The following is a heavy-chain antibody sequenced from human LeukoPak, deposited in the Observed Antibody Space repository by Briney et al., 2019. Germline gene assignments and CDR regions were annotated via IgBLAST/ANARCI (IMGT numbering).Heavy chain of an antibody. CDR1: AFTVSDNY. V-gene: IGHV3-53*01. Sequence: PGGSLRLSCAASAFTVSDNYMGWVRQAPGKGLEWVSAIYRGGSTYYADSVKGRFTISRDNSKNTLYLQMNSLRVEDTAVYYCALDCCTGSRFDHWGQGTPVTVPS. CDR2: IYRGGST. J-gene: IGHJ4*02. CDR3: ALDCCTGSRFDH. D-gene: IGHD2-8*02.